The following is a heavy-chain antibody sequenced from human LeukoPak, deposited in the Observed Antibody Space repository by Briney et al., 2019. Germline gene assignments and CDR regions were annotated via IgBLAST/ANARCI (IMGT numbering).Heavy chain of an antibody. J-gene: IGHJ5*02. V-gene: IGHV1-69*06. CDR1: GGTFSSYA. D-gene: IGHD6-19*01. Sequence: SVKVSCKASGGTFSSYAISWVRQAPGQGLEWMGRIIPIFGTANYAQKFQGRVTITADKSTSTAYMELSSLRSEDTAVYYCARGYSSGFNWLDPWGQGTLVTVSS. CDR3: ARGYSSGFNWLDP. CDR2: IIPIFGTA.